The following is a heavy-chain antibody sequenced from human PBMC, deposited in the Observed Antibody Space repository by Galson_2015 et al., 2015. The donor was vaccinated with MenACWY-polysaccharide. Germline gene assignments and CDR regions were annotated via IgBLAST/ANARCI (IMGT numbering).Heavy chain of an antibody. J-gene: IGHJ5*02. CDR2: TFYSGDT. D-gene: IGHD5-24*01. Sequence: LSLTCTVSGDSIGSYYWTWIRQPPGKGLEWIGYTFYSGDTNYNPSLKSRVTISVDTSKRQFSLNLTSVTAADTAVYYCARARRQMAVTWGQGTLVIVSS. V-gene: IGHV4-59*01. CDR3: ARARRQMAVT. CDR1: GDSIGSYY.